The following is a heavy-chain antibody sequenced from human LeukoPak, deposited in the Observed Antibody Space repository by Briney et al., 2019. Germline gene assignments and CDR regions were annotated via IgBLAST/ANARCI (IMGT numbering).Heavy chain of an antibody. D-gene: IGHD3-3*01. V-gene: IGHV4-59*02. CDR3: AKAYSVVEWLSRREYYFDY. CDR1: GDSVSSYY. J-gene: IGHJ4*02. CDR2: IYYTGST. Sequence: MTSETLSLTCTVSGDSVSSYYWSWVRQPPGEGLVCIGYIYYTGSTNYNPSLESRVTISIDTSKNQFSLKLSSVTAADTAVYYCAKAYSVVEWLSRREYYFDYWGQGTLVTVSS.